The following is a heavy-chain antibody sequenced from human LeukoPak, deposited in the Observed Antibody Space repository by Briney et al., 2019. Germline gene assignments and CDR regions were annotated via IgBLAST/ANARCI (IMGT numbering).Heavy chain of an antibody. CDR3: AGHYYYYYMDV. CDR2: IRYDGSSK. J-gene: IGHJ6*03. V-gene: IGHV3-30*02. Sequence: GGSLRLSCAASGFTFSSYGMHWVRQAPGKGLEWVAFIRYDGSSKYYADSVKGRFTISRDNSKNTLYLQMNSLRAEDTAVYYCAGHYYYYYMDVWGKGTTVTVSS. CDR1: GFTFSSYG.